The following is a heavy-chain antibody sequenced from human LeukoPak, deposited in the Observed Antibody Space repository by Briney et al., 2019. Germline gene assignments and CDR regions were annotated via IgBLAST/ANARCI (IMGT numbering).Heavy chain of an antibody. J-gene: IGHJ3*02. V-gene: IGHV4-4*07. D-gene: IGHD3-22*01. CDR1: GGSISSYY. Sequence: SETLSLTCTVSGGSISSYYWSWIRQPAGKGLEWIGRIYTSGSTNYNPSLKSRVTMSVDTSKNQFSLKLSSVTAADTAVYYCARGVYYYYSSGYYPDAFDIWGQGTMVTVSS. CDR3: ARGVYYYYSSGYYPDAFDI. CDR2: IYTSGST.